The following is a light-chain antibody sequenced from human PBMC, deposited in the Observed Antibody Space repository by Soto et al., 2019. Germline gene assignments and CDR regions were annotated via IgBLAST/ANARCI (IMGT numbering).Light chain of an antibody. CDR1: QGISTY. V-gene: IGKV1-9*01. Sequence: DIEFTQSPSFLSASVGERVTITCRASQGISTYLAWYQQTPGRAPNLLIYVASTLQSGVPSRFRGSGSGTEFTLTISRLQPEDFETYYCQQLNSYPLTFGGGTKVDIK. CDR2: VAS. J-gene: IGKJ4*01. CDR3: QQLNSYPLT.